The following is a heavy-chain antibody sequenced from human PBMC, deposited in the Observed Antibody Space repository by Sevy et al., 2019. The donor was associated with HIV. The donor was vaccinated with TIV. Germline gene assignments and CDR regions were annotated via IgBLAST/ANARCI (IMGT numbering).Heavy chain of an antibody. CDR2: ISYDGSNK. Sequence: GGSLRLSCAASGFTFSTYGMHWVRQAPGKGLEWVAVISYDGSNKYYADSVKGRFTISRDNSKNTLSLRMNSLRREDTVVYFCAKDRESEQQLVPPFLDYWGQGSLVTVSS. CDR1: GFTFSTYG. J-gene: IGHJ4*02. CDR3: AKDRESEQQLVPPFLDY. V-gene: IGHV3-30*18. D-gene: IGHD6-13*01.